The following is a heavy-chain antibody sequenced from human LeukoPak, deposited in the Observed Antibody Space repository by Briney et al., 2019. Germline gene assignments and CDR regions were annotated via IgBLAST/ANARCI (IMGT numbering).Heavy chain of an antibody. CDR3: ARGWYSDYYDSSGLLN. CDR2: INHSGST. D-gene: IGHD3-22*01. V-gene: IGHV4-34*01. CDR1: GGSFSGYY. J-gene: IGHJ4*02. Sequence: SETLSLTCAVYGGSFSGYYWSWIRQPPGKGLDWIGEINHSGSTNYNPSLKSRVTISVDTSKNQFSLKLSSVTAADTAVYYCARGWYSDYYDSSGLLNWGQGTLVTVSS.